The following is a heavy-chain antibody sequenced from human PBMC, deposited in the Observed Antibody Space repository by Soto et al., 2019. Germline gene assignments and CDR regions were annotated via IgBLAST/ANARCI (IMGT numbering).Heavy chain of an antibody. Sequence: QVQLVESGGGVVQPGRSLRLSCAASGFTFSSYGMYWVRQAPGKGLEWVTVISYDGSNKYYVDSVKGRFTISRDNSKNTLYLQMNSLRAEDTAVYYCAKDRHDYSNYFDHWGQGTLVTVSS. D-gene: IGHD4-4*01. CDR3: AKDRHDYSNYFDH. V-gene: IGHV3-30*18. CDR2: ISYDGSNK. J-gene: IGHJ4*02. CDR1: GFTFSSYG.